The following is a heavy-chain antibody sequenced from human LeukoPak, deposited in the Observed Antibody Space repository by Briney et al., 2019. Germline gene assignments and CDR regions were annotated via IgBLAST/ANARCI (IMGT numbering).Heavy chain of an antibody. J-gene: IGHJ3*02. CDR1: GYTFTGYY. Sequence: ASVNVSCKASGYTFTGYYMHWVRQAPGQGLEWMGWINPNSGGTNYAQKFQGRVTMTRDTSISTAYMELSRLRSDDTAVYYCARVCPTKRKQEPYDAFDIWGQGTMVTVSS. CDR2: INPNSGGT. D-gene: IGHD5-24*01. V-gene: IGHV1-2*02. CDR3: ARVCPTKRKQEPYDAFDI.